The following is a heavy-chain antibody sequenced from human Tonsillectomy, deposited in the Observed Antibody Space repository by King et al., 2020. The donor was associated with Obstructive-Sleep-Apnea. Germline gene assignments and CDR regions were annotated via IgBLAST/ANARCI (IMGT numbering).Heavy chain of an antibody. CDR2: ISYTGDT. V-gene: IGHV4-39*07. CDR3: ARETGDSSGYYHDS. D-gene: IGHD3-22*01. J-gene: IGHJ4*02. CDR1: GDSIRTNNY. Sequence: LQLQESGPGLVKPSETLSLTCTVSGDSIRTNNYWGWVRQTPGQVLEWIGSISYTGDTYYNPSLKSRVTLSVDTSKNQFSLNLSSMTAADTAVYYCARETGDSSGYYHDSWGQGTLVHVSS.